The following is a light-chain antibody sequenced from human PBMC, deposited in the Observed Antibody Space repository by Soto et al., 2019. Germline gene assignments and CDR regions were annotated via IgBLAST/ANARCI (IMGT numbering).Light chain of an antibody. CDR2: DAS. Sequence: EIVLTQSPATLSLSPGERATLSCRASQSVSSYLAWYQQKPGQAPRLLIYDASNRATGVPARFSGSGSGTDFTLTISSLEPDDLAVYYCQQRSNWPLTFGGGTKVELK. CDR1: QSVSSY. J-gene: IGKJ4*01. CDR3: QQRSNWPLT. V-gene: IGKV3-11*01.